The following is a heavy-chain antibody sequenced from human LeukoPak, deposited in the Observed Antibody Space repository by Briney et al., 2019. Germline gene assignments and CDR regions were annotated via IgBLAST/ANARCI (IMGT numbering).Heavy chain of an antibody. CDR2: IYHSGNT. V-gene: IGHV4-59*08. CDR3: AXXXFARPFDY. J-gene: IGHJ4*02. Sequence: SETLSLTCTVSGDSISSYYGSWIRQPPGKGLEWIGYIYHSGNTNSNPSLKSRVTISVDTSKNQFSLKLSSVTAADTAVYYCAXXXFARPFDYWGQGTLVTVSS. D-gene: IGHD6-6*01. CDR1: GDSISSYY.